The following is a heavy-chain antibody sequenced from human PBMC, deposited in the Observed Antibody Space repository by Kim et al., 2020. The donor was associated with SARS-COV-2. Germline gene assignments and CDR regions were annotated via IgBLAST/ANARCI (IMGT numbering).Heavy chain of an antibody. CDR3: AKDQNFQYQMLYEVYYFDY. CDR1: GFTFNNYG. Sequence: GGSLRLSCAASGFTFNNYGMHWVRQAPGKGLEWVAIISYDGSNKYYADSVKGRFTISRDNSKNTLYLQMNSLRAEDTAVYYCAKDQNFQYQMLYEVYYFDYWGQGTLVTVSS. V-gene: IGHV3-30*18. D-gene: IGHD2-2*02. J-gene: IGHJ4*02. CDR2: ISYDGSNK.